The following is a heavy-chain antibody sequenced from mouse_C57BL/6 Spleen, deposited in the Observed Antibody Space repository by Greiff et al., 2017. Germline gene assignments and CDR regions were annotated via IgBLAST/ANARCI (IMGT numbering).Heavy chain of an antibody. CDR2: IDPETGGT. Sequence: VQLQQSGAELVRPGASVTLSCKASGYTFTDYEMHWVKQTPVHGLEWIGAIDPETGGTAYNQKFKGKAILTADKSSSTAYMELRSLTSEDSAVYYCTNDYGYYFDYWGQGTTLTVSS. CDR1: GYTFTDYE. CDR3: TNDYGYYFDY. J-gene: IGHJ2*01. V-gene: IGHV1-15*01. D-gene: IGHD2-4*01.